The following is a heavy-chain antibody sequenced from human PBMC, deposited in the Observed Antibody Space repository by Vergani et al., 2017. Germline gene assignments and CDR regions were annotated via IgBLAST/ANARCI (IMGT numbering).Heavy chain of an antibody. J-gene: IGHJ4*02. V-gene: IGHV3-64D*06. CDR3: VKDLPTVGADYL. CDR2: ISSNGGST. Sequence: VQLVESGGGLVKPGGSLRLSCAASGFTFSSYSMNWVRQAPGKGLEYVSAISSNGGSTYYADSVKGRFTISRANSKNTLYLQMSSLRAEDTAVYSCVKDLPTVGADYLWGQGTLVTVSS. CDR1: GFTFSSYS. D-gene: IGHD1-26*01.